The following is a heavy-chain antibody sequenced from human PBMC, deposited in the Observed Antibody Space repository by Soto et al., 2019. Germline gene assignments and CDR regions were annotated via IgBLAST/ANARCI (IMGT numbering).Heavy chain of an antibody. V-gene: IGHV3-33*01. Sequence: GGSLRLSCAASGFTFSSYGMHWVRQAPGKGLEGVAVIGYDGSNKYYADSVKGRFTISRDNSKNTLYLQMNSLRAEDTAVYYCARDERNVRDGYPLSSFDYWGQGTLVTVSS. CDR1: GFTFSSYG. J-gene: IGHJ4*02. D-gene: IGHD5-12*01. CDR2: IGYDGSNK. CDR3: ARDERNVRDGYPLSSFDY.